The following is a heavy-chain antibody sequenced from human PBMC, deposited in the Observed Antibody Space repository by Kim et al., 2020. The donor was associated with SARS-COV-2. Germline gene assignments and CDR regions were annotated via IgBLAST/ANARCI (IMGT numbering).Heavy chain of an antibody. CDR2: INAANNNI. Sequence: ASVKVSCKASGYTFTSHAMHWVRQAPGQRPEWMGWINAANNNIKYSEKFQGRVTMTWDTFASTAYMELCSLKSEDTAVYFCTTPQIGWYDYWGQGTLVTVSS. D-gene: IGHD6-19*01. CDR1: GYTFTSHA. J-gene: IGHJ4*02. V-gene: IGHV1-3*01. CDR3: TTPQIGWYDY.